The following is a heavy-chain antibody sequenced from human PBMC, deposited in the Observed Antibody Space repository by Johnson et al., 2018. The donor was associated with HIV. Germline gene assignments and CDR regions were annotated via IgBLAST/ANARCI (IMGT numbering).Heavy chain of an antibody. V-gene: IGHV3-11*01. CDR1: GSTFSNAL. CDR2: ISSSGSTI. Sequence: QVQLVESGGGLVKPGGSLRLSCAASGSTFSNALMSWVRQAPGKGLEWVSYISSSGSTIYYADSVQGRFHISRDTSKNTLYLQMNRLKTEDTAVYYCARATYYYDTSGYLIRPRAFDIWGQGTVVTVSS. D-gene: IGHD3-22*01. CDR3: ARATYYYDTSGYLIRPRAFDI. J-gene: IGHJ3*02.